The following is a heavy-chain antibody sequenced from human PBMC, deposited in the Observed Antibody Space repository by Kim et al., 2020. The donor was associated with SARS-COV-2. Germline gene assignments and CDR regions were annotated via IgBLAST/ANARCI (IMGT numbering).Heavy chain of an antibody. CDR1: GGSIRSSNFY. CDR3: ARPKESSSWYPFDI. Sequence: SETLSLTCTVSGGSIRSSNFYWGWIRQPPGKDLEWIGSISYTGYSYYNPSLKSRVTISADTSKNQFSVRLRSVTAADTAVYYCARPKESSSWYPFDIWGQGTMVTVSS. D-gene: IGHD6-13*01. J-gene: IGHJ3*02. V-gene: IGHV4-39*01. CDR2: ISYTGYS.